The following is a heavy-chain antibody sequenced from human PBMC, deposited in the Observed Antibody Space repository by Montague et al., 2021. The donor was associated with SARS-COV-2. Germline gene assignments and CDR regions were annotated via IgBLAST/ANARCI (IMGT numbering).Heavy chain of an antibody. Sequence: ALVKPTQTLTLTCTFSGFSLSTSGMCVSWIRQPPGKALEWLARIGWDDDKYYSTSLKTRLTISKDTSKNQVVLTMTNMDPVDTATYYCARILVAAAGSPFDPWGQGTLVTVSS. V-gene: IGHV2-70*11. J-gene: IGHJ5*02. CDR1: GFSLSTSGMC. CDR3: ARILVAAAGSPFDP. CDR2: IGWDDDK. D-gene: IGHD6-13*01.